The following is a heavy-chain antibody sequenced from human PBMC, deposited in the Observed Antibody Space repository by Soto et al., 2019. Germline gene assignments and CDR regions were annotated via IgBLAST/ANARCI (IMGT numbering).Heavy chain of an antibody. D-gene: IGHD1-26*01. CDR3: ARDQDLVGATPLFDY. CDR2: ISAYNGNT. J-gene: IGHJ4*02. Sequence: QVQLVQSGAEVKKPGASVKVSCKASGYTFTSYGISWVRQAPGQGLEWMGWISAYNGNTNYAQKLQGRVTMTTDTSXXPAYMELRSLRSDDTAVYYCARDQDLVGATPLFDYWGQGTLVTVSS. V-gene: IGHV1-18*01. CDR1: GYTFTSYG.